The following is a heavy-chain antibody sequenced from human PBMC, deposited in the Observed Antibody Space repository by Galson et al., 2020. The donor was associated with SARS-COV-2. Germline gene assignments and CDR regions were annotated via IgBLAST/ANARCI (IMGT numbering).Heavy chain of an antibody. D-gene: IGHD3-10*01. CDR1: GGSISSSSYY. CDR3: PRRLIHVTMVRGVISDWCYL. V-gene: IGHV4-39*01. J-gene: IGHJ5*02. Sequence: SETLSLTCTVSGGSISSSSYYWGWIRQPPGQGLEWIGSIYYSGNTYYNPSIKSRVTISVDTSKNQFSLKLSSVTAADTAVYYCPRRLIHVTMVRGVISDWCYLWGQVTFVTVSS. CDR2: IYYSGNT.